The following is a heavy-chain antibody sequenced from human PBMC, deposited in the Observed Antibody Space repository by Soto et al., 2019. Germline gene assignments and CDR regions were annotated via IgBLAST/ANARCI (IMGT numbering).Heavy chain of an antibody. CDR2: INPNSGGT. CDR1: GYTFRDYF. Sequence: ASVKVSCKASGYTFRDYFIHWVRQAPGQGLEWMGWINPNSGGTNYAQTFQGWVTMTRDTSISTAFMELSRLTSDDTALYYCGRGIPLRFCTRDDCHPNWFDLWGQRTLVTVSS. CDR3: GRGIPLRFCTRDDCHPNWFDL. D-gene: IGHD2-8*01. V-gene: IGHV1-2*04. J-gene: IGHJ5*02.